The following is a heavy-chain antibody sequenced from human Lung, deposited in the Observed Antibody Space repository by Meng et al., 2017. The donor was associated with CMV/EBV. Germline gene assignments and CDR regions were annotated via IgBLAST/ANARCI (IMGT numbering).Heavy chain of an antibody. CDR1: FTNYG. CDR3: ARVVVHYYARGDNADYSDY. J-gene: IGHJ4*02. D-gene: IGHD3-10*02. V-gene: IGHV1-18*04. CDR2: ISAYSGNT. Sequence: FTNYGLSWVRQAPGKGLEWVGGISAYSGNTNYAQKIQDRVTMTTHTSSNTAYMELRSLRSDDTAIYYCARVVVHYYARGDNADYSDYWGQGTLVTVSS.